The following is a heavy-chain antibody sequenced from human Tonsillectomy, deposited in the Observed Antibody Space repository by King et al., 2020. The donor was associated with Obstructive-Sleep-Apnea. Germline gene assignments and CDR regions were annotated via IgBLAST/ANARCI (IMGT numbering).Heavy chain of an antibody. CDR2: IKQDGSEK. J-gene: IGHJ3*01. V-gene: IGHV3-7*03. D-gene: IGHD3-9*01. Sequence: DVQLVESGGGLVQPGGSLRLCCAASGFTFSSYWMSWVRQAPGGGGLEWVANIKQDGSEKNYVDSVKGRFTISRDTAKNSLCLQMNSLRAEDTAVYYCARDRGYDILTDHHSDDLDVWGQGTMVTVSS. CDR3: ARDRGYDILTDHHSDDLDV. CDR1: GFTFSSYW.